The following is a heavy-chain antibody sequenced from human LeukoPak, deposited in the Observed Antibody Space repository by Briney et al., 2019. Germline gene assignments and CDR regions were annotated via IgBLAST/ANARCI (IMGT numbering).Heavy chain of an antibody. Sequence: GASVKVSCKASGYIFSNYDISWVRQAPGQGLEWMGWISAYNGYTNSAQKFQARVTMTTDTSTSTAYMELRSLRSDDTAVYYCARDDKYGMDVWGRGTTVIVSS. CDR2: ISAYNGYT. CDR1: GYIFSNYD. V-gene: IGHV1-18*01. CDR3: ARDDKYGMDV. J-gene: IGHJ6*02.